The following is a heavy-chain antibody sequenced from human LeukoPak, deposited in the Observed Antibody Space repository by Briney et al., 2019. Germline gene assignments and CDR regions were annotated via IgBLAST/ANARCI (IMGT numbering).Heavy chain of an antibody. J-gene: IGHJ4*02. D-gene: IGHD5-18*01. CDR3: ARLVWDTTMADVDIDS. CDR2: ISSASTYI. CDR1: GFTFSSYS. Sequence: GESLRLSCAASGFTFSSYSMNWVRQAPGKGLEWVSSISSASTYIYYADSVKGRFTISRDNAKNSLYLQMNSLRAEDTAMYYCARLVWDTTMADVDIDSWGQGTLLIVSS. V-gene: IGHV3-21*01.